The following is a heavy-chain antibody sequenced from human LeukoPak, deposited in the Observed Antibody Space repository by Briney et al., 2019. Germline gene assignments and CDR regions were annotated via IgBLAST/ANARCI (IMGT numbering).Heavy chain of an antibody. J-gene: IGHJ4*02. CDR3: AKDFRIGYSAHFDY. D-gene: IGHD2-21*01. Sequence: GGSLRLSCVGSGFTLRSHAMSWVRQAPEKGLEFVSGIYEDGGTTYYADSVRGRFSISRDNSKNTLYLQMDSLRGEDTAVYYCAKDFRIGYSAHFDYWGQGALVTVSS. CDR1: GFTLRSHA. V-gene: IGHV3-23*01. CDR2: IYEDGGTT.